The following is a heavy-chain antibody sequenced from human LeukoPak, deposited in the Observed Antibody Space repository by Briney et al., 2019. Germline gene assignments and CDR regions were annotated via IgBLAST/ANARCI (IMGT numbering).Heavy chain of an antibody. CDR3: ARDMAVAGPDY. J-gene: IGHJ4*02. D-gene: IGHD6-19*01. CDR2: IIPIFGTA. Sequence: ASVKVSCKASGGTFSSYAISWVRQAPGQGLEWMGGIIPIFGTANYAQKFQGRVTITRDTSASTAYMELSSLRSEDTAVYYCARDMAVAGPDYWGQGTLVTVSS. V-gene: IGHV1-69*05. CDR1: GGTFSSYA.